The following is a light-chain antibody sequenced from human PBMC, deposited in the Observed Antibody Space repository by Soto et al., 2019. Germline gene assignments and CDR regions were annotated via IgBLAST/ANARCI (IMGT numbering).Light chain of an antibody. CDR3: SSYTSSSTV. CDR1: SSDVGGYNY. V-gene: IGLV2-14*01. J-gene: IGLJ1*01. Sequence: QSVLTQPASVSGSPGQSITISCTGTSSDVGGYNYVSWYQQRPGKAPKLMIYEVSNRPPGVSNRFSGSKSGNTASLTISGLQAEDEADYYCSSYTSSSTVFGTGTKVTVL. CDR2: EVS.